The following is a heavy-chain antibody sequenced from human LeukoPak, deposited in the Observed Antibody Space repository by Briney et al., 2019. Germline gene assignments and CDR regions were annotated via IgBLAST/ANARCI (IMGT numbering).Heavy chain of an antibody. CDR3: AKPIVVVPAADRNMDV. Sequence: GGSLRLSCGASGFTFSSYWMSWVRQAPGKGLEGVSAISGSGGSTYYADSVKGRFTISRDNSKNTLYLQMNSLRAEDTAVYYCAKPIVVVPAADRNMDVWGKGTTVTVSS. V-gene: IGHV3-23*01. J-gene: IGHJ6*03. CDR2: ISGSGGST. CDR1: GFTFSSYW. D-gene: IGHD2-2*01.